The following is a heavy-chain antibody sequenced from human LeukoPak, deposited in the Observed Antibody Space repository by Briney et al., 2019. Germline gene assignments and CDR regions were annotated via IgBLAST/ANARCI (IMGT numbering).Heavy chain of an antibody. D-gene: IGHD3-10*01. CDR2: IYSAGAT. J-gene: IGHJ4*02. V-gene: IGHV3-53*01. Sequence: GGSLRLSCAASGFTVSSNYVSWVRQAPGKGLDWVAIIYSAGATYYSDSVRGRFTISRDNSKNTVCLQMNNLRAKDTAVYYCASGGLGARKYYSDPFHYWGQGTLVTVSS. CDR1: GFTVSSNY. CDR3: ASGGLGARKYYSDPFHY.